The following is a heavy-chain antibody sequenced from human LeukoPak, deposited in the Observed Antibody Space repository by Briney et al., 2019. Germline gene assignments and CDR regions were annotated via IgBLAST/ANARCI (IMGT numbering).Heavy chain of an antibody. Sequence: SQTLSLTCTVSGGSISSGGYYWSWIRQHPGKGLEWIGYIYYSGSTYYNPSLKNRVTISVDTSKNQFSLKLSSVTAADTAVYYCARVGGYYPRNIDYWGQGTLVTVSS. CDR2: IYYSGST. CDR1: GGSISSGGYY. J-gene: IGHJ4*02. D-gene: IGHD3-22*01. CDR3: ARVGGYYPRNIDY. V-gene: IGHV4-31*03.